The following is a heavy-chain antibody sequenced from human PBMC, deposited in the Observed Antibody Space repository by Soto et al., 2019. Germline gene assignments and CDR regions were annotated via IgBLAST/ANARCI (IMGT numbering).Heavy chain of an antibody. J-gene: IGHJ3*02. Sequence: TSETLSLTCTVSGGSISSGGYYWRWIRQHPGKGLEWIGYIYYSGSTYYNPSLKSRVTISVDTSKNPFSLKLSSVTAADTAVYYCARNDHSSSGSDAFDIWGQGTMVTVSS. CDR1: GGSISSGGYY. CDR3: ARNDHSSSGSDAFDI. D-gene: IGHD6-13*01. CDR2: IYYSGST. V-gene: IGHV4-31*03.